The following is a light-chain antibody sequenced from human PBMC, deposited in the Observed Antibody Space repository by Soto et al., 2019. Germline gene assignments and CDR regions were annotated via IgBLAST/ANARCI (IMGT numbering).Light chain of an antibody. V-gene: IGKV1-33*01. J-gene: IGKJ1*01. CDR3: QQYDDLPRT. CDR2: DAS. CDR1: QDISNR. Sequence: DIPMTQSPSSLSASVGDRVTITCQASQDISNRLNWYQHKPGKAPKGLIYDASNLEAGVSSRFSGSGSGTDFTFTISSLQPEDIATYYCQQYDDLPRTFGQGTKVPIK.